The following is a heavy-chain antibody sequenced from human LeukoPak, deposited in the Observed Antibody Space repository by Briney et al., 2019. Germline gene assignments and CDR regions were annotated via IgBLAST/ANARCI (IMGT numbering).Heavy chain of an antibody. Sequence: PGRSLRLSCAASGFTSSSFGMHWVRQAPGKGLEWVAVISYAGSNIYYADSVRGRFTISRDNSNNTLYLQMDNLGAEDTAVYYCATATGRYAPFDAFDIWGQGTVVTVSP. D-gene: IGHD3-16*01. CDR2: ISYAGSNI. V-gene: IGHV3-30*03. J-gene: IGHJ3*02. CDR3: ATATGRYAPFDAFDI. CDR1: GFTSSSFG.